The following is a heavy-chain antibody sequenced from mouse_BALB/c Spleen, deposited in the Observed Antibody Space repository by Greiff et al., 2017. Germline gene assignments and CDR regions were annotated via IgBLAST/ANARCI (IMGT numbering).Heavy chain of an antibody. V-gene: IGHV5-6*01. D-gene: IGHD2-3*01. CDR2: ISSGGSYT. J-gene: IGHJ4*01. CDR1: GFTFSSYG. Sequence: EVQLVESGGDLVKPGGSLKLSCAASGFTFSSYGMSWVRQTPDKRLEWVATISSGGSYTYYPDSVKGRFTISRDNAKNTLYLQMSSLKSEDTAMYYCARQGRNDGYYYYYAMDYWGQGTSVTVSS. CDR3: ARQGRNDGYYYYYAMDY.